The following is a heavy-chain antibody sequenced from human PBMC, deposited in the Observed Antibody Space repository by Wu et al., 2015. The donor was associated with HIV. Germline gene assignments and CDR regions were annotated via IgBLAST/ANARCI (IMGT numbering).Heavy chain of an antibody. CDR3: ASPRSPGFSSAWPTYFDY. CDR2: IIPIFGKA. CDR1: GDTFSTST. D-gene: IGHD6-19*01. V-gene: IGHV1-69*12. Sequence: QVHLVQSGAEVKKPRSSVKVSCKASGDTFSTSTFTWVRQTPGQGLQWMGGIIPIFGKANYARRFQGKVTITADESTSTAYMSLSSLRSEDTAVYYCASPRSPGFSSAWPTYFDYWGQGTLVTVAS. J-gene: IGHJ4*02.